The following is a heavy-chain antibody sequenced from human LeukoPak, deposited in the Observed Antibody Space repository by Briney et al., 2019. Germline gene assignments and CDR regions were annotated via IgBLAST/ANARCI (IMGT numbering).Heavy chain of an antibody. D-gene: IGHD3-22*01. CDR2: LYYSGIT. CDR1: GGSISSSSYY. J-gene: IGHJ4*02. Sequence: SGTLSLTCTVSGGSISSSSYYWGWIRQPPRKGLEWIVSLYYSGITYYTPSLKSRVSIFVDTSKNQFSLRLSSVTAADTAVYYCARQDISGHYDYWGQGTLVTVSS. V-gene: IGHV4-39*01. CDR3: ARQDISGHYDY.